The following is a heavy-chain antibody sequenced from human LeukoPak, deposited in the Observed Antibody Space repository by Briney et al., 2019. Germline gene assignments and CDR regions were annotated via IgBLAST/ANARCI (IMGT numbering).Heavy chain of an antibody. D-gene: IGHD3-22*01. CDR3: AHRKNYYDSSVFDN. Sequence: SGPTLANPPHTLTLTCTFSGFSLHTRGGGVGWIRQPPGRALEWLALIYWDDDRRYSPSLKSRLTITKDTSKNQVVLTMTNMDPVDTATYFRAHRKNYYDSSVFDNWGQGTLVTVPS. CDR2: IYWDDDR. CDR1: GFSLHTRGGG. V-gene: IGHV2-5*02. J-gene: IGHJ4*02.